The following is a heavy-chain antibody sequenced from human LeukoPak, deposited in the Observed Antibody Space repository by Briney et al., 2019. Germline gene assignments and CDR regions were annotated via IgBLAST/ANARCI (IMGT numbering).Heavy chain of an antibody. CDR1: GGSISSYY. CDR3: ARHDYGDSGGYFDY. J-gene: IGHJ4*02. V-gene: IGHV4-59*08. Sequence: SETLSLTCTVSGGSISSYYWSWIRQPPGKGLEWIGYIYYSGSTNYNPSLKSRVTISVDTSKNQFSLKLSSVTAADTAVYYCARHDYGDSGGYFDYWGQGTLVTVSS. D-gene: IGHD4-17*01. CDR2: IYYSGST.